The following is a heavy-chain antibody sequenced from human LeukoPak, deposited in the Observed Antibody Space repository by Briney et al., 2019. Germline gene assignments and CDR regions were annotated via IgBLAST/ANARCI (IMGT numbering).Heavy chain of an antibody. V-gene: IGHV3-21*04. CDR3: AKDAAGPEY. CDR2: VNSSSYI. CDR1: GFTFSSYS. Sequence: GGSLRLSCAASGFTFSSYSMNWVRQAPGKGLEWVSSVNSSSYIYYADSVKGRFTISRDNSRNTLHLQMNSLRAEDTAVYYCAKDAAGPEYWGQGTLVTVSS. D-gene: IGHD6-13*01. J-gene: IGHJ4*02.